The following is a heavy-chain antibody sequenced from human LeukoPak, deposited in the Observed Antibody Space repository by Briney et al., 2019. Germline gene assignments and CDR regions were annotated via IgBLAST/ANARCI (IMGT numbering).Heavy chain of an antibody. Sequence: SETLSLICTVSGGSISSYYWSWIRQPPGKGLEWIGYIYYSGSANYNPSLKSRVTISVDTSKKQFSLKLSSVTAADTAVYYCASLTGKFDYWGQGTLVTVSS. CDR2: IYYSGSA. CDR1: GGSISSYY. CDR3: ASLTGKFDY. J-gene: IGHJ4*02. D-gene: IGHD2-8*02. V-gene: IGHV4-59*08.